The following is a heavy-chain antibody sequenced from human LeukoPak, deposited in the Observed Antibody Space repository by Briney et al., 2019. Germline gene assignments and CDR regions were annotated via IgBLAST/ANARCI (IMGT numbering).Heavy chain of an antibody. Sequence: GGSLRLSCAASGFTFSNYWMSWVRQTPGKGLECVANIKPDGSDKYFVDSVKGRFTISRDNAKNSLYLQINSLRADDTAVYYCARLPTTPTFDYWGQGTLVTVSS. D-gene: IGHD1-1*01. V-gene: IGHV3-7*01. CDR3: ARLPTTPTFDY. CDR2: IKPDGSDK. CDR1: GFTFSNYW. J-gene: IGHJ4*02.